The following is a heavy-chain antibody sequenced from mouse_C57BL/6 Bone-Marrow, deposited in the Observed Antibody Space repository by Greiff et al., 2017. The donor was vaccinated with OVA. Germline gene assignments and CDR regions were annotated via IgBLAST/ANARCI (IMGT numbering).Heavy chain of an antibody. CDR2: ISYDGSN. V-gene: IGHV3-6*01. CDR1: GYSITSGYY. J-gene: IGHJ3*01. Sequence: EVKLMESGPGLVKPSQSLSLTCSVTGYSITSGYYWNWIRQFPGNKLEWMGYISYDGSNNYNPSLKNRISITRDTSKNQFFLKLNSVTTEDTATYYCARALLIYYDYDGFAYWGQGTLVTVSA. D-gene: IGHD2-4*01. CDR3: ARALLIYYDYDGFAY.